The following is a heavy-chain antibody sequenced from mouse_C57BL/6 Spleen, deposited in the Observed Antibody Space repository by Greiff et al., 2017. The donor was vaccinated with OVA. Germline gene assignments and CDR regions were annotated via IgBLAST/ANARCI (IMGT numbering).Heavy chain of an antibody. CDR3: ATGNYYGSSHWYFDV. J-gene: IGHJ1*03. V-gene: IGHV1-69*01. D-gene: IGHD1-1*01. Sequence: QVQLQQSGAELVMPGASVKLSCKASGYTFTSYWMHWVKQRPGQGLEWIGEIDPSDSYTNYNQKFKGKSTLTVDKSSSTAYMQLSSLTSEDSAVYYCATGNYYGSSHWYFDVWGTGTTVTVSS. CDR1: GYTFTSYW. CDR2: IDPSDSYT.